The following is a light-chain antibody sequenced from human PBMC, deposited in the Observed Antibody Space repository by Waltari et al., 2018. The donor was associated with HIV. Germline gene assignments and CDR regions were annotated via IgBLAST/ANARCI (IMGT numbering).Light chain of an antibody. Sequence: QSALTQPASVSGSPGQSLTISCTGTSSDVGGYNYVSWYQQHPGKAPKLMIYAVSNRPSGVSNRFSGSKSDNTASLTISGLQAEDEADYYCSSYTSSRSYVFGTGTRVTV. CDR2: AVS. CDR3: SSYTSSRSYV. CDR1: SSDVGGYNY. V-gene: IGLV2-14*03. J-gene: IGLJ1*01.